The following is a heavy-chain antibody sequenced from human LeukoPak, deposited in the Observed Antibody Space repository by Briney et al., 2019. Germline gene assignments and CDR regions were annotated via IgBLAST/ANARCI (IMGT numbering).Heavy chain of an antibody. CDR3: AITYDFWSGYLGVPPSGLDP. Sequence: GASVKVSCKASGYTFTGYYMHWVRQATGQGLEWMGWMNPNSGNTGYAQKFQGRVTITRNTSISTAYMELSSLRSEDTAVYYCAITYDFWSGYLGVPPSGLDPWGQGTLVTVSS. J-gene: IGHJ5*02. V-gene: IGHV1-8*03. CDR1: GYTFTGYY. CDR2: MNPNSGNT. D-gene: IGHD3-3*01.